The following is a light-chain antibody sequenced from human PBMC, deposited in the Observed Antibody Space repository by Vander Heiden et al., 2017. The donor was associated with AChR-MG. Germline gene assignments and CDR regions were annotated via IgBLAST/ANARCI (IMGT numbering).Light chain of an antibody. Sequence: EIVLTQSPGTLSLSPGERATLSCRASQSVSSSYLAWYQQKPGQAPRVLIYGASSRATGIPDRFSGSGSGTDFTLTISRLEPEDFAVYYCQQDGSSPPTFGGGTKVEIK. CDR1: QSVSSSY. CDR3: QQDGSSPPT. V-gene: IGKV3-20*01. CDR2: GAS. J-gene: IGKJ4*01.